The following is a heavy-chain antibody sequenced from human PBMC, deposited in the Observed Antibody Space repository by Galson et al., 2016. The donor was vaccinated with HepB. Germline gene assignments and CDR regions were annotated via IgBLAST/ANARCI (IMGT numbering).Heavy chain of an antibody. CDR2: IKEDGSEK. V-gene: IGHV3-7*01. Sequence: SLRLSCAASGFSFSSYWMTWVRQAPGKGLVWVANIKEDGSEKYHVDSVRGRFTISRDNAEGSLYLQMNGLRADDTAVYYCVREPRAGAYYFDYWGQGTLVTVSS. CDR1: GFSFSSYW. D-gene: IGHD6-19*01. CDR3: VREPRAGAYYFDY. J-gene: IGHJ4*02.